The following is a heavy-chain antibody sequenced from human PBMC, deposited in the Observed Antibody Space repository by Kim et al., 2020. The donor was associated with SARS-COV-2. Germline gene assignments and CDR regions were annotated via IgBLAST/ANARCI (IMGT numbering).Heavy chain of an antibody. D-gene: IGHD1-26*01. CDR3: AREWSSGAETYFDP. J-gene: IGHJ5*02. Sequence: YADSMKGRFTVSRDNSKNVLFLEMSNPRVEDTAVYYCAREWSSGAETYFDPWGQGALVTVFS. V-gene: IGHV3-33*01.